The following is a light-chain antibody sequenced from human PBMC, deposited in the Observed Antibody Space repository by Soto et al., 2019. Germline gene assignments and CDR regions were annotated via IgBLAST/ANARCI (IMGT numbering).Light chain of an antibody. J-gene: IGKJ4*01. Sequence: EILLTQSPASLSLSPGEIFTLCCGASQSVSSYLAWYQQKPGQAPRLLIYDASNRATGIPARFSGSGSGTDFALTISSLEPEDFAVYYCQQRGNWPLTFGGGTKVDIK. CDR2: DAS. CDR1: QSVSSY. V-gene: IGKV3-11*01. CDR3: QQRGNWPLT.